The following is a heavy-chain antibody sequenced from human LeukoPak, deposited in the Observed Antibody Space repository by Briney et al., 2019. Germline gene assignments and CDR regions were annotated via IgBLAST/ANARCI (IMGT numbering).Heavy chain of an antibody. Sequence: GGSLRLSCAASGFTFSSYWMTWVRQAPEKGLEGVANIKQDGSETYYVYSVKGRFTISRDNAKNSLCLHMNSLSVEDSAVYYCARSGVPHGTDVWGQGTTVTVSS. CDR3: ARSGVPHGTDV. CDR2: IKQDGSET. V-gene: IGHV3-7*04. D-gene: IGHD7-27*01. J-gene: IGHJ6*02. CDR1: GFTFSSYW.